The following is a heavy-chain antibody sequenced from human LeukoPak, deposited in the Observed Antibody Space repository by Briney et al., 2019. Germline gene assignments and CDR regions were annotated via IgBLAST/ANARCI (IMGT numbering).Heavy chain of an antibody. V-gene: IGHV4-31*03. CDR3: ARLRGVQTVSDWYFDL. J-gene: IGHJ2*01. CDR1: GGSISRGGYY. CDR2: VFYSGST. Sequence: PSEPLSLTCTVSGGSISRGGYYWSWIRPHPGTGLEWIGYVFYSGSTYSNPSLKRRVTISVDTSKNQFSLKLSSVTAADTAVYYCARLRGVQTVSDWYFDLWGRGTLVTVSS. D-gene: IGHD1-1*01.